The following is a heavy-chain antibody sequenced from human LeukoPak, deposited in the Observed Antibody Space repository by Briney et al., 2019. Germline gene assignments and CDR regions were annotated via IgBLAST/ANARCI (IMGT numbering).Heavy chain of an antibody. Sequence: QAGGSLRLSCAASGFTFNNYAMSWVRQAPGKGLEWVSAISSSGGSTYYADSVKGRFTISRDNSRNTLYLQMNSLRAEDTAVYYCASQKETFYYSSGNYWGQGTLVTVSS. D-gene: IGHD3-22*01. V-gene: IGHV3-23*01. CDR1: GFTFNNYA. CDR3: ASQKETFYYSSGNY. CDR2: ISSSGGST. J-gene: IGHJ4*02.